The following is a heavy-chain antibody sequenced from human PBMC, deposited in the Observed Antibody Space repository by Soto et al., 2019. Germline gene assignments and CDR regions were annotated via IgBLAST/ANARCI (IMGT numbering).Heavy chain of an antibody. J-gene: IGHJ4*02. CDR3: ARGPLVVLNYFES. CDR2: IFPLTDIP. V-gene: IGHV1-69*02. Sequence: QVQLVQSGTEVKKPGSSVKVSCKASGGTFRNYPINWVRQAPGQGLEWMGSIFPLTDIPDYAQNFQARLTISVDKSTSTAYMELSSLTSDDTAMYFCARGPLVVLNYFESWGQGTLGTVSS. CDR1: GGTFRNYP.